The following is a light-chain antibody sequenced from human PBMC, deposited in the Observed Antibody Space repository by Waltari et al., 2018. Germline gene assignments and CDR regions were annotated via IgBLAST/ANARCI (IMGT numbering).Light chain of an antibody. V-gene: IGKV3-20*01. Sequence: EIVLTQSPRTRSLSQGERATPSCRASQSLRIYLAWYQQKPGQAPRLHIYHSSTRATGIPNRFSGSGSGTDFSLTFSRLEPEDFAVFGCQNYQSVPVTFGPGTKVEIK. CDR3: QNYQSVPVT. CDR2: HSS. CDR1: QSLRIY. J-gene: IGKJ1*01.